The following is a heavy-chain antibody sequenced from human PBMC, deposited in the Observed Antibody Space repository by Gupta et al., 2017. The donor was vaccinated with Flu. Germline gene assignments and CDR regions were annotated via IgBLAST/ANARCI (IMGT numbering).Heavy chain of an antibody. CDR3: TLDCGGDCYSGSVY. CDR2: IRSRANSYAT. J-gene: IGHJ4*02. Sequence: EVHLVESGGGLVQPGGSLKLSCAASGFTFSGSAMHWVRQASGKGLEWVGRIRSRANSYATAYAASVKGRFTISRDDSKNTAYLQMNSLKTEDTAVYYCTLDCGGDCYSGSVYWGQGTLVTVSS. D-gene: IGHD2-21*02. CDR1: GFTFSGSA. V-gene: IGHV3-73*02.